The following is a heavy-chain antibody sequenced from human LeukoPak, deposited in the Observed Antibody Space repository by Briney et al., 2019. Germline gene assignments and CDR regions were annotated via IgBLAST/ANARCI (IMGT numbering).Heavy chain of an antibody. J-gene: IGHJ3*02. CDR3: ARDVGIVGALDI. D-gene: IGHD1-26*01. Sequence: ASVKVSCKASGYTFTAYYIYWVRQAPGQGLEWMGWINPNSGVTNYAQKFQGRVTMTRDTSISTAYMELSRLRSDDTAVYYCARDVGIVGALDISGQGTRVTVSS. CDR1: GYTFTAYY. CDR2: INPNSGVT. V-gene: IGHV1-2*02.